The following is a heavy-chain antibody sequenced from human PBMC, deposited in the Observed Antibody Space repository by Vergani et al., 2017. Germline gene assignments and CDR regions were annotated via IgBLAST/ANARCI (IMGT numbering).Heavy chain of an antibody. D-gene: IGHD3-10*01. CDR1: GASVNPYY. CDR3: ARSRIYYGAGSPDY. Sequence: QVKLQESGPGLVKPSETLSLTCTVSGASVNPYYWSWIRQPPGTGLEWMVYVSFRGDTRYDPSVMSRMTRSLNTSSNQFSLYLTSVTAADTAVYYCARSRIYYGAGSPDYWGQGTLVTVSS. J-gene: IGHJ4*02. V-gene: IGHV4-59*02. CDR2: VSFRGDT.